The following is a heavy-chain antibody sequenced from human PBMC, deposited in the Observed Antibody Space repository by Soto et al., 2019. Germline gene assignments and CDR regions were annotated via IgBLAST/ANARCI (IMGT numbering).Heavy chain of an antibody. CDR2: INHSGST. Sequence: QVQLQQWGAGLLKPSETLSLTCAVYGGSFSGYYWSWIRQPPGKGLEWIGEINHSGSTNYNPSLKGLVTMTVDTSKNQFSLKLSSVTAADTAVYYCARGDYGDYAYWGQGTLVTVSS. CDR3: ARGDYGDYAY. CDR1: GGSFSGYY. J-gene: IGHJ4*02. V-gene: IGHV4-34*01. D-gene: IGHD4-17*01.